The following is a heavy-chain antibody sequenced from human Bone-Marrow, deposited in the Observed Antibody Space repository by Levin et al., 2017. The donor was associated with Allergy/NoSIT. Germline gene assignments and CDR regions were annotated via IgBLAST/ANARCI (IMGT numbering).Heavy chain of an antibody. CDR2: VSWDGGSA. V-gene: IGHV3-43D*03. CDR1: GFIFDDYA. J-gene: IGHJ4*02. Sequence: QTGGSLRLSCAASGFIFDDYAMHWVRQAPGKGLEWVSLVSWDGGSAYYADSAKGRFTISSDNSKNSLYLQMHTLRAEDTALYYCAKDKLSHAPSGIDYWGQGTLVTVSS. D-gene: IGHD3-10*01. CDR3: AKDKLSHAPSGIDY.